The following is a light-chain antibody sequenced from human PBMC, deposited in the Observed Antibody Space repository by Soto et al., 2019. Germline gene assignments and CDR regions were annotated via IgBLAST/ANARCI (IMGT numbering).Light chain of an antibody. CDR2: AAS. Sequence: AVLLTQSPSSFSASTGDRATITCRASQDIHTYLAWYQQVPGKAPKLLLYAASIVQTGAPFRFSGSGSGTDFTLTIDCLQSEDFATYFCQHLYKYPWTFGQGTTVE. V-gene: IGKV1-8*01. CDR1: QDIHTY. J-gene: IGKJ1*01. CDR3: QHLYKYPWT.